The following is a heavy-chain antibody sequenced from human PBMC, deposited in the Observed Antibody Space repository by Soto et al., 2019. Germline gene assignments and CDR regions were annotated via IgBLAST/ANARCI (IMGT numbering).Heavy chain of an antibody. CDR1: GFTFSSYS. CDR3: ARGIAVAGTPYYYYYGMDV. D-gene: IGHD6-19*01. J-gene: IGHJ6*02. V-gene: IGHV3-21*01. CDR2: ISSSSSYI. Sequence: GGSLSLSFAASGFTFSSYSMNWVRQAPGKGLEWVSSISSSSSYIYYADSVKGRFTISRDNAKNSLYLQMNSLRAEDTAVYYCARGIAVAGTPYYYYYGMDVWGQGTTVTVSS.